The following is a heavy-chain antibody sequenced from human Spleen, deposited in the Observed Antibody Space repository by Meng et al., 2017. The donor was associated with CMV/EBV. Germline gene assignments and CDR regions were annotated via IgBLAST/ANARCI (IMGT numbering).Heavy chain of an antibody. J-gene: IGHJ3*01. CDR1: GYTFTGYY. CDR3: ARDPHYCSATRCTNDAFDL. Sequence: ASVKVSCKASGYTFTGYYMHWVRQAPGQGLEWMGWINPNSGGTNYAQKFQGRVTMTRDTSISTAYMELSSLRSDDTAVYYCARDPHYCSATRCTNDAFDLWGQGTLVTISS. CDR2: INPNSGGT. V-gene: IGHV1-2*02. D-gene: IGHD2-2*01.